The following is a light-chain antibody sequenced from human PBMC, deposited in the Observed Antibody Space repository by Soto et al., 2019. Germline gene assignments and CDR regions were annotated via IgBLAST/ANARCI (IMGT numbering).Light chain of an antibody. CDR1: QSLVHSDGKTS. V-gene: IGKV2D-29*01. J-gene: IGKJ2*03. Sequence: DIAMTQIPLSLSVTPGQPASISCKSSQSLVHSDGKTSAYWYLQKPGQPPQVLIYEVSNRFSGVPDRFSGGWSGTDFTLKISRVEAEDVGVYYCMQSRQFPPMYSFGQGTKLEIK. CDR2: EVS. CDR3: MQSRQFPPMYS.